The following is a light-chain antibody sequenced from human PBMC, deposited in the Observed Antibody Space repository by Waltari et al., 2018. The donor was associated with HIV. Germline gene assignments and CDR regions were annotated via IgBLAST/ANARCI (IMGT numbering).Light chain of an antibody. CDR1: PSGSSIY. V-gene: IGKV3-20*01. CDR3: QQYGISPPYT. Sequence: EIVLMQTLSTLSLSPGERDTLSCRANPSGSSIYFAWYQQKPGQAPRLLIYGASSRATGIPDRFSGSGSRTDFTLTISRLEPEDFAVYYWQQYGISPPYTFGQVTKLEIK. CDR2: GAS. J-gene: IGKJ2*01.